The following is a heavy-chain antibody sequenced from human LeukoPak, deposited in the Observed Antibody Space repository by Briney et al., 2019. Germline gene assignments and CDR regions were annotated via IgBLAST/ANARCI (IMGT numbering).Heavy chain of an antibody. D-gene: IGHD3-9*01. CDR1: GFTFSSYA. J-gene: IGHJ4*02. CDR2: ITVSGGGT. V-gene: IGHV3-23*01. Sequence: GGSLRLSCATSGFTFSSYAMSWVRQAPGKGLEWVSAITVSGGGTYYADSVKGRFTISRDNSKNTLFLQMNSLRAEDTAVYYCARRIDWSHDYWGQGTLVAVSS. CDR3: ARRIDWSHDY.